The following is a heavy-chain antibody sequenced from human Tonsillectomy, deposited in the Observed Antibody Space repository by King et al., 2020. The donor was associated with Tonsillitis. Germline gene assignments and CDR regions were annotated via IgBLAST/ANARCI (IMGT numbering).Heavy chain of an antibody. V-gene: IGHV4-39*01. J-gene: IGHJ5*02. Sequence: QLQESGPGLVKPSETLSLTCTVSGGSISSDSYYWGWIRQPPGKGLEWIGSIHYSGSTYYNPSFKSRVTISVDTSKNQFSLNLSSVTAADTAVYYCARHRDYGDFTWFDPWGQGTLVTFSS. CDR3: ARHRDYGDFTWFDP. CDR1: GGSISSDSYY. CDR2: IHYSGST. D-gene: IGHD4-17*01.